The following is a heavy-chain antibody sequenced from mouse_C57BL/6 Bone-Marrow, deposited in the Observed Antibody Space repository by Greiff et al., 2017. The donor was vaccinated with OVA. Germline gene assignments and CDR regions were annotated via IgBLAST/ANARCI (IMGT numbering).Heavy chain of an antibody. CDR3: ARPEGYLWYFDV. CDR2: INPDSSTI. Sequence: EVKLVESGGGLVQPGGSLKLSCAASGIDFSRYPVSLVRLAPGKGLEWIGEINPDSSTINDAPALKDKFIISRDNAKNTLYLQMSKVRSEDTALYYCARPEGYLWYFDVWGTGTTVTVSS. CDR1: GIDFSRYP. D-gene: IGHD2-2*01. J-gene: IGHJ1*03. V-gene: IGHV4-1*01.